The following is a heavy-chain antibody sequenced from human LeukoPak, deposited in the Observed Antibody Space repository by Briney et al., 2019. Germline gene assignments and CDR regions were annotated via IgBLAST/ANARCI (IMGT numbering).Heavy chain of an antibody. Sequence: GGSLRLSCAASGFTFSSYEMNWVRQAPGKGLEWVSYISSSGSTIYYADSVKGRFTTSRDNARNSLYLQMNSLRAEDTAVYYCARDPTVAEAWWGQGTQVTVSS. CDR3: ARDPTVAEAW. V-gene: IGHV3-48*03. D-gene: IGHD6-13*01. CDR1: GFTFSSYE. CDR2: ISSSGSTI. J-gene: IGHJ4*02.